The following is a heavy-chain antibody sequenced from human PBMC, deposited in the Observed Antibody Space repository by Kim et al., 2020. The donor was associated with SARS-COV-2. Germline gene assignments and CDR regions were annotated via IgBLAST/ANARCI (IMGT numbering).Heavy chain of an antibody. CDR1: GGSISSYY. D-gene: IGHD3-9*01. V-gene: IGHV4-59*01. CDR3: ARSHDILTGPVYYYYYYGMDV. J-gene: IGHJ6*02. Sequence: SETLSLTCTVSGGSISSYYWSWIRQPPGKGLEWIGYIYYSGSTNYNPSLKSRVTISVDTSKNQFSLKLSSVTAADTAVYYCARSHDILTGPVYYYYYYGMDVWGQGTTVTVSS. CDR2: IYYSGST.